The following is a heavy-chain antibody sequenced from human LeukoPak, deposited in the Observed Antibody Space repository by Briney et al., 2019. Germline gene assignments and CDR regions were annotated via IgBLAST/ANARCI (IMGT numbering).Heavy chain of an antibody. D-gene: IGHD2-2*01. CDR3: AFETSPKARYCSSTSCYFYYYYGMDV. Sequence: GGSLRLSCAASGFTFSSYGMHWVRQAPGKGLEWVAVISYDGSNKYYADSVKGRFTISRDNSRNTLYLQMNSLRAEDTAVYYCAFETSPKARYCSSTSCYFYYYYGMDVWGQGTTVTVSS. CDR2: ISYDGSNK. CDR1: GFTFSSYG. V-gene: IGHV3-30*03. J-gene: IGHJ6*02.